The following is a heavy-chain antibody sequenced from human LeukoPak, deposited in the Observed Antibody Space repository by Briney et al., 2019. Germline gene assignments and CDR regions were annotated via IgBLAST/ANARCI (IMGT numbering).Heavy chain of an antibody. Sequence: PSETLSLTCTVSGGSSSSSRYYWGWIRQPPGKGLEWIGSIYYSGSTYYNPTLKSRVTISVDTSKNQFSLKLSSVTATDTAVYYCARHPCQLLWLSWFDPWGQGTLVTVSS. CDR2: IYYSGST. D-gene: IGHD2-2*01. CDR1: GGSSSSSRYY. CDR3: ARHPCQLLWLSWFDP. J-gene: IGHJ5*02. V-gene: IGHV4-39*01.